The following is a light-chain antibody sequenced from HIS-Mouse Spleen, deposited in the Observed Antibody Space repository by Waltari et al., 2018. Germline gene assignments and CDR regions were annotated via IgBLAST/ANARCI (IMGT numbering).Light chain of an antibody. CDR3: QQYNNWQFT. CDR1: QSVSSN. V-gene: IGKV3-15*01. Sequence: EIVMTQSPATLFVSPGERATLSCRASQSVSSNLAWYQQKPCQAPRLLIYGASTRATGIPARFSGSGSGTEFTLTISSMQSEDFAVYYCQQYNNWQFTFGPGTKVDIK. CDR2: GAS. J-gene: IGKJ3*01.